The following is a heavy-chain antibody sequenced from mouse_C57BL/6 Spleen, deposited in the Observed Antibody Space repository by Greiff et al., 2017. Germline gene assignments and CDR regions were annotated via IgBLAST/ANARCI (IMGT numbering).Heavy chain of an antibody. CDR2: IYPGDGDT. CDR3: AREQLRPPFGC. Sequence: QVQLKESGPELVKPGASVKIPCKAPGYAFSSSWTNWGKQRPGKGLEWIGRIYPGDGDTNYNGKFKGKATLTADKSSSTAYMQLSSLTSEDSAVYFGAREQLRPPFGCWGQGTTLSVSS. CDR1: GYAFSSSW. D-gene: IGHD3-2*02. J-gene: IGHJ2*01. V-gene: IGHV1-82*01.